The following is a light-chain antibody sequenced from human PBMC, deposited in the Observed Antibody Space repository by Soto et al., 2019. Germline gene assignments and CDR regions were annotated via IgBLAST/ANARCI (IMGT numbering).Light chain of an antibody. V-gene: IGLV2-14*03. CDR3: KSYTSRSTYV. CDR2: DVS. J-gene: IGLJ1*01. Sequence: QSALTQPASVSGYPGQSITISCTGTSSDVGGYNSVSWYQHHPGKAPKLMIYDVSNRSSGVSSRFSGSKSDNTASLTISGLQAEDEADYYCKSYTSRSTYVFGTGTKLTVL. CDR1: SSDVGGYNS.